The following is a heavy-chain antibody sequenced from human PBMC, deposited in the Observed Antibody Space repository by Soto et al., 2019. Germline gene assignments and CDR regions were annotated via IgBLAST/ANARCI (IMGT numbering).Heavy chain of an antibody. V-gene: IGHV3-23*01. Sequence: DVQLLESGGHLVQPGGSLRLSCAASGFTFSSYAMSWVRQAPGKGLEWVSSVSAGGDRTYYSDSVKGRFTISRDKSDNALFLQMNSLSIKDTALYYCARGDRGGSGSPASYYYSGLDVWGQGATVTVS. J-gene: IGHJ6*02. CDR1: GFTFSSYA. CDR3: ARGDRGGSGSPASYYYSGLDV. D-gene: IGHD3-10*01. CDR2: VSAGGDRT.